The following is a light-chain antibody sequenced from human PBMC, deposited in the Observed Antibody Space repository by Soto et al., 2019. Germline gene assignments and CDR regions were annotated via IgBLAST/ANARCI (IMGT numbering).Light chain of an antibody. J-gene: IGLJ2*01. CDR2: SNT. Sequence: QSVLTQPLSASGTPGQRVTISCSGSISNIGRNTVNWYQQLPGTAPKLLIYSNTLRPSGVPDRFSGSKSGTSASLAISGLQSEDESGYSCAAWEDSLNGVVFGGGTKLTVL. CDR1: ISNIGRNT. V-gene: IGLV1-44*01. CDR3: AAWEDSLNGVV.